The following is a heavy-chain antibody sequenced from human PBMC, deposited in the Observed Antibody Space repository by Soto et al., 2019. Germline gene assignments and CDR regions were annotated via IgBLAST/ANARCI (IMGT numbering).Heavy chain of an antibody. D-gene: IGHD3-3*02. CDR2: IFYLGSS. CDR1: GDSIISSDFY. J-gene: IGHJ5*02. V-gene: IGHV4-39*01. Sequence: SETLSLTCTVSGDSIISSDFYWGWVRQPPGKGLEWIGSIFYLGSSYYNPSLKSRVTMSVDTSKNQFSLRLRSVIAADTALYFCARHSLALRKNNWFDPWGQGIMVTVSS. CDR3: ARHSLALRKNNWFDP.